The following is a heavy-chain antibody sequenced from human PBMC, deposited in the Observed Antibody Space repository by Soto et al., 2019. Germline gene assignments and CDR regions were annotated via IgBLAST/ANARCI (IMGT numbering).Heavy chain of an antibody. CDR2: INPSCGST. CDR3: ASRYQGTTEDGMDV. Sequence: EASVKVSCKASGYTFTSYYMPWVRPAPGQVLECMVIINPSCGSTSYAQKFQGRVTMTRDTSTSTVYMELSSLRSEDTAVYYCASRYQGTTEDGMDVWGQGTTVTVSS. D-gene: IGHD1-7*01. CDR1: GYTFTSYY. J-gene: IGHJ6*02. V-gene: IGHV1-46*01.